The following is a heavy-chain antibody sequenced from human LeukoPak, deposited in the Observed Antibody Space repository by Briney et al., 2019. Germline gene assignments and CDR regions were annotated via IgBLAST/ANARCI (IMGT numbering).Heavy chain of an antibody. V-gene: IGHV3-23*01. CDR1: GFTFSSYA. CDR2: ISASDGRT. D-gene: IGHD3-10*01. J-gene: IGHJ3*02. Sequence: GGSLRLSCAASGFTFSSYAMSWVRQAPGKGLEWVSAISASDGRTWYADSVRGRFTISRDNFKNTLYVQMNSLRAEDTAVYYCVRDKRFPDDVFDIWRQATMVTVSS. CDR3: VRDKRFPDDVFDI.